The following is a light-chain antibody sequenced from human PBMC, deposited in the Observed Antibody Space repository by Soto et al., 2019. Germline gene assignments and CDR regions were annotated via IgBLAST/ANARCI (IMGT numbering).Light chain of an antibody. Sequence: IPMTQSPSSLSASVGDRVTITCRASQGIRNDLGWYQQKPGRAPELLIYDASKLKSGVPSRFSGSGSGTEFSLTITSLQPDDSAMYYCQQYNGYSWTFGRGTKVDIK. CDR2: DAS. CDR1: QGIRND. CDR3: QQYNGYSWT. J-gene: IGKJ1*01. V-gene: IGKV1-17*01.